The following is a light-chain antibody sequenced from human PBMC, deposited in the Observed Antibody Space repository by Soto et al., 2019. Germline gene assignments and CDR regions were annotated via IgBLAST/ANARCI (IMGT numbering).Light chain of an antibody. CDR1: SSNTGAGYD. V-gene: IGLV1-40*01. CDR2: AND. Sequence: QSVLTQPPSVSGAPGQRVTISCTGSSSNTGAGYDVHWYQQLPGTAPKLLIYANDNRPSGVPGRISGSKSGTSASLAITGLQAEDEADYYCSAYAGSNNFVFGSGTKLTVL. J-gene: IGLJ1*01. CDR3: SAYAGSNNFV.